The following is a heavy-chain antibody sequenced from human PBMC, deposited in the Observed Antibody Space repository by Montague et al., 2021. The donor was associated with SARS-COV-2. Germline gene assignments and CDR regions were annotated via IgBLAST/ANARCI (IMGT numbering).Heavy chain of an antibody. CDR3: ARHVDPCGGNCRIWYFDL. D-gene: IGHD4-23*01. V-gene: IGHV4-39*01. CDR1: GGSISSNLFY. Sequence: SETLSLTCTVSGGSISSNLFYWGWIRQTPGKALEWIGDISYTGSTYYNPSLESRVTVAVDTSTNQFSLGLSSLTAADTAMYYCARHVDPCGGNCRIWYFDLWGRGSLVTVSS. CDR2: ISYTGST. J-gene: IGHJ2*01.